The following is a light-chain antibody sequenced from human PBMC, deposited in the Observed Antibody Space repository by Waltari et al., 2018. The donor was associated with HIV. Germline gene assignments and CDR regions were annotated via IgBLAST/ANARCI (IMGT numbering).Light chain of an antibody. V-gene: IGLV2-11*01. Sequence: QSALTQPRSVSGSPGPSFTISCPGTASDLGYFDYVSWYQQYPGKAPKVIIDEVFHRPSGVPDRFTASKSGITASLTISGLQDEDEADYYCCSYAGTYTYVFGSGTTVTVL. CDR3: CSYAGTYTYV. CDR1: ASDLGYFDY. J-gene: IGLJ1*01. CDR2: EVF.